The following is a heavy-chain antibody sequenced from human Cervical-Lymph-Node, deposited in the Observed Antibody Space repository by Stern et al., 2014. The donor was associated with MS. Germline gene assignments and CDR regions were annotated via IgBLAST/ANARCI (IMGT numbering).Heavy chain of an antibody. CDR2: IILLFGTA. CDR1: GGTFSSFA. V-gene: IGHV1-69*01. Sequence: VQLVESGAEVKKPGSSVKVSCKASGGTFSSFAISWVRQAPGQGLEWLGGIILLFGTANYAQRFQGRVTFSADESTSTAYIELSSLRSDDTAVYYCTRHQEGIAANWGQGTLVTVSS. CDR3: TRHQEGIAAN. D-gene: IGHD6-13*01. J-gene: IGHJ4*02.